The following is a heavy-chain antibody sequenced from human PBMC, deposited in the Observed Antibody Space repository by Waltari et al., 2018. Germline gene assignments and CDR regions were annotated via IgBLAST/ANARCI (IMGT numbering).Heavy chain of an antibody. CDR1: GFTFSSDP. J-gene: IGHJ4*02. D-gene: IGHD3-22*01. CDR2: IGSNGDFT. Sequence: EVQLVESGEGLVQPGGSLRLSCAASGFTFSSDPMHWVRQAPGKGLEYVSAIGSNGDFTHYADSVKDRFTISRDNSINMLYLQMGSLRPEDMAVYYCAREGGSSGYNGYFDYWGRGALVTVSS. V-gene: IGHV3-64*02. CDR3: AREGGSSGYNGYFDY.